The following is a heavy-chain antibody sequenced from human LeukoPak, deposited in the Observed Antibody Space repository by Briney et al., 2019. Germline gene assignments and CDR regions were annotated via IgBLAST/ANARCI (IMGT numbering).Heavy chain of an antibody. Sequence: SETLSLTCTVSGGSISSYYWSWIRQPPGKGPEWIGYIYYSGSTNYNPSLKSRVTISVDTSKNQFSLKLSSVTAADTAVYYCARSPSGSADYWGQGTLVTVSS. CDR3: ARSPSGSADY. V-gene: IGHV4-59*01. J-gene: IGHJ4*02. CDR1: GGSISSYY. D-gene: IGHD5-12*01. CDR2: IYYSGST.